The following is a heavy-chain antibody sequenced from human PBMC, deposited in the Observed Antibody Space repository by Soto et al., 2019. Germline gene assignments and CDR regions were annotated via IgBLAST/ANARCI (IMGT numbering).Heavy chain of an antibody. J-gene: IGHJ4*02. V-gene: IGHV4-59*01. Sequence: PSETLSLTCSVSGGSIGSYYLTWIRQPPGKGLEWIGYLFDTVNTNYNPSLKSRITISVDTSKNQFSLKMSSLTAADTAVYFCASVERNRRNLDPYYFDNWGQGTLVTVSS. CDR2: LFDTVNT. CDR3: ASVERNRRNLDPYYFDN. CDR1: GGSIGSYY. D-gene: IGHD4-4*01.